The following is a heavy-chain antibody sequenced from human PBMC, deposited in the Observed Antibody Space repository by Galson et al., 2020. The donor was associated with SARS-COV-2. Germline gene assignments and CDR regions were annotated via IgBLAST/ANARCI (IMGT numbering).Heavy chain of an antibody. V-gene: IGHV3-9*01. CDR1: GFTIHAHA. CDR3: GKDISPGGMDV. CDR2: IYWNGETK. J-gene: IGHJ6*02. D-gene: IGHD3-10*01. Sequence: GGSLRLSCAGSGFTIHAHAMHWVRQVPGKGLEWVSGIYWNGETKDYADSVRGRFIVSRDNAKNSLYLEMNSLRVEDTALYYCGKDISPGGMDVWGQGTTVTVSS.